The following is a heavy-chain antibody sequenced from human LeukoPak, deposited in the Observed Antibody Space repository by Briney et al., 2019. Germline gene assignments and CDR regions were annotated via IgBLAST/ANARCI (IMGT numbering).Heavy chain of an antibody. Sequence: GGSLRLSCAASGFTFGTTAMSWVRQAPGKGLEWGSTISGYGASTYYADSVKGRFTFSRDNSKNTLYLQMNRLTAEDTAVYYCAKGDTAMVYDAFDIWGQGTMVTVSS. CDR2: ISGYGAST. CDR3: AKGDTAMVYDAFDI. J-gene: IGHJ3*02. CDR1: GFTFGTTA. V-gene: IGHV3-23*01. D-gene: IGHD5-18*01.